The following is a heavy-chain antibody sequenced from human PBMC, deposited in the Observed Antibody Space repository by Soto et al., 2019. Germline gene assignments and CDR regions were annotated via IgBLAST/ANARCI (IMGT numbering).Heavy chain of an antibody. CDR1: GYTFTSYD. CDR3: ARGPGSWYYYYMDV. J-gene: IGHJ6*03. Sequence: QVQLVQSGAEVKKPGASVKVSCKASGYTFTSYDINWVRPATGQGLEWMGWMNPNSGNTGYAQKFQGRVTMTWNTSISTAYMELSSLRSEDTAVYYCARGPGSWYYYYMDVWGKGTTVTVSS. V-gene: IGHV1-8*01. CDR2: MNPNSGNT. D-gene: IGHD2-15*01.